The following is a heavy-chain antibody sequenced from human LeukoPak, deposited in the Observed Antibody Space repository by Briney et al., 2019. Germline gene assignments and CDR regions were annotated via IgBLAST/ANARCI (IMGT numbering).Heavy chain of an antibody. V-gene: IGHV4-59*12. Sequence: SSETLSLTCTVSGGSISSYYWSWIRQPPGKGLEWIGYIYYSGSTNYNPSLKSRVTISVDTSKNQFSLKLSSVTAADTAVYYCARARGAVAIDYWGQGTLVTVSS. J-gene: IGHJ4*02. D-gene: IGHD6-19*01. CDR1: GGSISSYY. CDR3: ARARGAVAIDY. CDR2: IYYSGST.